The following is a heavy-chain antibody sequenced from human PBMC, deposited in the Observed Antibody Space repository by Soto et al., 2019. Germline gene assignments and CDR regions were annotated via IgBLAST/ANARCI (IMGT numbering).Heavy chain of an antibody. CDR3: ARTYCSGGSCYSAFDY. Sequence: QVQLQESGPGLVKPSGTLSLTCAVSSGSTSSDNWRSWVRQPPGKGLEWIGEIYPSGNTNYNPSLWSRVTISVDRSKNQFSLKLSSVTSADTAVYYCARTYCSGGSCYSAFDYWGQGTLVTVSS. CDR2: IYPSGNT. J-gene: IGHJ4*02. V-gene: IGHV4-4*02. D-gene: IGHD2-15*01. CDR1: SGSTSSDNW.